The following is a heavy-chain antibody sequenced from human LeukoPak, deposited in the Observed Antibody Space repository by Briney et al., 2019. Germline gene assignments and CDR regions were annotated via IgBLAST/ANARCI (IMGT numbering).Heavy chain of an antibody. D-gene: IGHD2-2*01. CDR3: AKALSASSYDY. J-gene: IGHJ4*02. V-gene: IGHV3-23*01. CDR1: GFTFSSYT. CDR2: INISGGTT. Sequence: TGGSLRLSCAASGFTFSSYTMGWVRQAPGKGLEWVSDINISGGTTYYADSVKGRFTISRDNSKNTLYLQMNSLRAEDTVVYYCAKALSASSYDYWGQGTLVTVTS.